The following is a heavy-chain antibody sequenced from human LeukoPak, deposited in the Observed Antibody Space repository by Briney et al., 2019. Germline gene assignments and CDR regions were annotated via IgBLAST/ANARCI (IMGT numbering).Heavy chain of an antibody. Sequence: GWSLRLSCEASGFIFDDYALHWVGPAPGTGLYWVSGIRWNSGSIGYADSVKGRFTISRDNAKNSLYLQMNSLRTEDTALYYCARAIGVTCISTSCYSFDYWGQGTLVTVSS. D-gene: IGHD2-2*02. J-gene: IGHJ4*02. CDR3: ARAIGVTCISTSCYSFDY. CDR1: GFIFDDYA. CDR2: IRWNSGSI. V-gene: IGHV3-9*01.